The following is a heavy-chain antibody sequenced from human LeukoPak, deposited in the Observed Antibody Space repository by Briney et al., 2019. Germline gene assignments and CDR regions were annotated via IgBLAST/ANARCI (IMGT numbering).Heavy chain of an antibody. CDR2: IKSKTDGGTT. Sequence: GGSLRLSCAASGFTFSNYWMHWVRQAPGKGLEWVGRIKSKTDGGTTDYAAPVKGRFTISRDDSKNTLYLQMNSLKTEDTAVYYCARVFGDTLGWDYMDVWGKGTTVTVSS. J-gene: IGHJ6*03. V-gene: IGHV3-15*01. CDR1: GFTFSNYW. D-gene: IGHD2-21*02. CDR3: ARVFGDTLGWDYMDV.